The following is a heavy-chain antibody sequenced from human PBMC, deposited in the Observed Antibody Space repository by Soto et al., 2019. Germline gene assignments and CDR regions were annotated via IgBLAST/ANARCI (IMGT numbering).Heavy chain of an antibody. CDR1: GITFTTAW. V-gene: IGHV3-15*01. CDR3: TADGGVSAYPLFCA. Sequence: EVQLVESGGGLVKPGGSLRLSCAASGITFTTAWMGWVRQAPGKGLEWIGRLKSRSAGATSDYAAPVKGRFSISTDESKNTLYMQMNSLKTEDTAVYHCTADGGVSAYPLFCAWGQGTLVTVSS. J-gene: IGHJ5*02. D-gene: IGHD3-3*01. CDR2: LKSRSAGATS.